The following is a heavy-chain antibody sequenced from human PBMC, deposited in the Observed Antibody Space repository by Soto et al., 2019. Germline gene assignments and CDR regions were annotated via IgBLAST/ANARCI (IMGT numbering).Heavy chain of an antibody. V-gene: IGHV1-18*01. D-gene: IGHD3-22*01. CDR3: ARALYYYDNSGFAY. J-gene: IGHJ4*02. Sequence: QVRLEQSGPEVKKTGASVKVSCKASGYTFTSYGISWVRQAPGQGLEWMGWINIYSGDANYAQRFQDRGTMTSDTSTNTVYMEMRSLRSDDTAVYYCARALYYYDNSGFAYWGQGTLVTVSS. CDR2: INIYSGDA. CDR1: GYTFTSYG.